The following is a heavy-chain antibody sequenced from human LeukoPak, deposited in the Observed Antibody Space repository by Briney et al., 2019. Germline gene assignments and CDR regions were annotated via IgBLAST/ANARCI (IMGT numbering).Heavy chain of an antibody. Sequence: ASVKVSCKASGYTFTGYYMHWVRQAPGQGLEWMGRINPNSGGTNYAQKFQGRVTMTRDTSISTAYMELSRLRSDDTAVYYCAKDDGRINDPYYFDYWGQGTLVTVSS. CDR1: GYTFTGYY. CDR2: INPNSGGT. CDR3: AKDDGRINDPYYFDY. V-gene: IGHV1-2*06. J-gene: IGHJ4*02. D-gene: IGHD2/OR15-2a*01.